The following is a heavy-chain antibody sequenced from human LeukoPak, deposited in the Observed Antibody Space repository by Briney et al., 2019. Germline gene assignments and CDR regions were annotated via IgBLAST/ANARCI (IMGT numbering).Heavy chain of an antibody. CDR2: ISYDGSTI. CDR1: GFTFSSYA. J-gene: IGHJ4*02. Sequence: GGSLRLSCAASGFTFSSYAMHWVRQAPGKGLEWVAVISYDGSTIYYADSVKGRFTISRDNSKNTLYPQMNSLRAEDTAVYYCAARYSSSLLVYWGQGTLVTVSS. CDR3: AARYSSSLLVY. V-gene: IGHV3-30*01. D-gene: IGHD6-6*01.